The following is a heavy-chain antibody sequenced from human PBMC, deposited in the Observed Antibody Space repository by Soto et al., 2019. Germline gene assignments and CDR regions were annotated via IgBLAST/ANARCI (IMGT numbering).Heavy chain of an antibody. CDR3: ALGKFDY. CDR1: GFTFSTYS. Sequence: AGGSLRLSCAASGFTFSTYSMNWVRQAPGKGLEWVSYISSSSTTTYYADSVRGRFTISRDNAKNSLYLQMNSLRAEDTAVYYCALGKFDYWGQGTLVTVSS. CDR2: ISSSSTTT. J-gene: IGHJ4*02. V-gene: IGHV3-48*01.